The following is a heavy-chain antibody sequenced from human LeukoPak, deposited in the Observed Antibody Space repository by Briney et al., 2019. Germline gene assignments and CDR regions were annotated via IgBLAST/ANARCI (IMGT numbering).Heavy chain of an antibody. CDR1: GFSFPYG. CDR3: ARESGYAFDY. CDR2: ITNSGENT. Sequence: GGSLRLSCEASGFSFPYGMSWVRQAPGKGLEWVSGITNSGENTYYADSVKGRFTISRDNAKNSLYLQMNSLRAEDTAVYYCARESGYAFDYWGQGTLVTVSS. D-gene: IGHD5-12*01. J-gene: IGHJ4*02. V-gene: IGHV3-21*01.